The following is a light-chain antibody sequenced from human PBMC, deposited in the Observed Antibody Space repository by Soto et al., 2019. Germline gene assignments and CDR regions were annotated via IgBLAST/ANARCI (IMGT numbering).Light chain of an antibody. CDR3: TSYENTLTVL. Sequence: QSALTQPPSASGSPGQSVTVSCTGTSSDVGGYNFVSWYQQHPGKVPKLMLYEVSKRPSGVPDRFSGSKSGNSASLAVSGLQSEDEADYYCTSYENTLTVLFGGGTKLTVL. CDR1: SSDVGGYNF. J-gene: IGLJ2*01. CDR2: EVS. V-gene: IGLV2-8*01.